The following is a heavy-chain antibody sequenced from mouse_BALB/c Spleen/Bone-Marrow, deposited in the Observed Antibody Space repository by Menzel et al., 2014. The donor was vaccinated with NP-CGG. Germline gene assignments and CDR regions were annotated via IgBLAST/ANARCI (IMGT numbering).Heavy chain of an antibody. J-gene: IGHJ2*01. CDR1: GYTFTSYW. CDR3: TRSYGSSYEYYFDY. D-gene: IGHD1-1*01. V-gene: IGHV1-69*02. CDR2: ICPSDSYT. Sequence: QVQLQQSGAELVRPGASVKLSCKASGYTFTSYWINWVKQRPGQGLEWIGNICPSDSYTNYNQKFKDKATLTVDKSSSTAYMQLSSPTSEDSAVYYCTRSYGSSYEYYFDYWGQGTTLTVPS.